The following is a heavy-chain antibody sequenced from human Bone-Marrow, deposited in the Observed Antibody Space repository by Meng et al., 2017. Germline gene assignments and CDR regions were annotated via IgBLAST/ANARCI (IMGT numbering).Heavy chain of an antibody. V-gene: IGHV4-34*01. D-gene: IGHD4-11*01. J-gene: IGHJ4*02. CDR3: ARGPTTMAHDFDY. Sequence: QVQLQQSGAGLLNPSETLSLTCVVSGGSFSDYYWSWIRQPPGKGLEWIGEINHSGSTNYNPSLEGRATISVDTSQNNLSLRLSSVTAADSAVYYCARGPTTMAHDFDYWGQGTLVTVSS. CDR2: INHSGST. CDR1: GGSFSDYY.